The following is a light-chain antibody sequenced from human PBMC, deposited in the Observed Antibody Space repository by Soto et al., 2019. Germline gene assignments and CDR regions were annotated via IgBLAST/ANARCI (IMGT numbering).Light chain of an antibody. J-gene: IGKJ1*01. CDR1: QRISSY. CDR2: AAS. CDR3: QQTDTFPRT. V-gene: IGKV1-39*01. Sequence: DIQMTQSPSSLSASVGDRVTITCRASQRISSYLNWYQHKPGKAPKLLIYAASSLQTGVPSRFSGSRSGTDFALTISSLQREDFATYYGQQTDTFPRTFGQGTKVDMK.